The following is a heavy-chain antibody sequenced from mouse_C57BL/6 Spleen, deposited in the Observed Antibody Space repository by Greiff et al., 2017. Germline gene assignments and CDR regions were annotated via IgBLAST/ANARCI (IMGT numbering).Heavy chain of an antibody. D-gene: IGHD2-4*01. Sequence: VQLQQPGAELVRPGSSVKLSCKASGYTFTSYWMHWVKQRPIQGLEWIGNIDPSDSETHYNQKFKDKATLTVDQSSSTAYMQLSSLTSEDSAVYYCARYDYERVWFADWGQGTLVTVSA. CDR1: GYTFTSYW. CDR3: ARYDYERVWFAD. CDR2: IDPSDSET. V-gene: IGHV1-52*01. J-gene: IGHJ3*01.